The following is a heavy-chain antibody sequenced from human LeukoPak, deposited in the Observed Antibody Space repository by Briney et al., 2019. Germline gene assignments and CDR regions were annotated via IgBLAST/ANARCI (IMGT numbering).Heavy chain of an antibody. CDR1: GYTFTSYD. CDR3: ATDVGYCSSTSCYLGY. CDR2: MNPNSGNT. V-gene: IGHV1-8*01. J-gene: IGHJ4*02. Sequence: ASVEVSCKASGYTFTSYDINWVRQATGQGLEWMGWMNPNSGNTGYAQKFQGRVTMTRNTSISTAYMELSSLRSEDTAVYYCATDVGYCSSTSCYLGYWGQGTLVTVSS. D-gene: IGHD2-2*01.